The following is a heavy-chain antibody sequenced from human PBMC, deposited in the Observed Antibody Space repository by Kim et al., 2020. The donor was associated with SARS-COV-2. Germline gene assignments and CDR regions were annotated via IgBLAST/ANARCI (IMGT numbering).Heavy chain of an antibody. V-gene: IGHV1-69*13. CDR1: GGSFSHYD. J-gene: IGHJ3*02. CDR3: ARDNDDGVVIYALES. D-gene: IGHD2-21*01. CDR2: IIPISATL. Sequence: SVKVSCKASGGSFSHYDFNWVRQAPGQGLEWMGGIIPISATLNYAQQFQGRLTITADESTNTVYMELSSLRSEDTALYYFARDNDDGVVIYALESWGPGTMVIVSA.